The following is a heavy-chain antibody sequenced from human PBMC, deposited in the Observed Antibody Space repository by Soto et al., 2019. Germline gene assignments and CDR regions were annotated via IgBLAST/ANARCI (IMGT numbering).Heavy chain of an antibody. V-gene: IGHV1-18*01. D-gene: IGHD4-17*01. Sequence: ASVKVSCKASGYTFTSYGISWVRQAPGQGLEWMGWISAYNGSTNYAQKLQGRVTMTTDTSTSTAYMELRSLRSDDTAVYYCARVGEYGDYQAFDYYYYGMDVWGQGTTVTVSS. CDR1: GYTFTSYG. CDR2: ISAYNGST. CDR3: ARVGEYGDYQAFDYYYYGMDV. J-gene: IGHJ6*02.